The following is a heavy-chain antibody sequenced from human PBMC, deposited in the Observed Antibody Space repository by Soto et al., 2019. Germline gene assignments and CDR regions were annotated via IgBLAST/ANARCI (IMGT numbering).Heavy chain of an antibody. CDR2: SKPKSERGPST. D-gene: IGHD1-26*01. V-gene: IGHV3-15*01. J-gene: IGHJ6*01. CDR3: TTAGQWYFWTAYYLEH. CDR1: AIVVTNAW. Sequence: PRRRPCAPSAIVVTNAWLTWGRQPPSNRLEWVGRSKPKSERGPSTESAASVKGRCSLSKDDSTDMVYLQMNSLKIEDTAVYYCTTAGQWYFWTAYYLEHWGRGTTGAVCS.